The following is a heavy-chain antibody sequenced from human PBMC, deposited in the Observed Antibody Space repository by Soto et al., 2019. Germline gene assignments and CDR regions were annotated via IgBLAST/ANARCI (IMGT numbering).Heavy chain of an antibody. Sequence: GESLKISCKGSGYSFTSYWISWVRQMPGKGLEWMGRINPSDSYTNYSPSFQGHVTISADKSISTAYLQWSSLKASDTAMYYCARPVVAARWGYYGMDVWGQGTTVTVS. CDR1: GYSFTSYW. CDR3: ARPVVAARWGYYGMDV. J-gene: IGHJ6*02. CDR2: INPSDSYT. D-gene: IGHD2-15*01. V-gene: IGHV5-10-1*01.